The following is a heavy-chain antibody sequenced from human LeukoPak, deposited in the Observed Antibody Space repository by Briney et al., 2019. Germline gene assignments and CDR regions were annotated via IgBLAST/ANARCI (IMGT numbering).Heavy chain of an antibody. CDR1: GGALSGYY. J-gene: IGHJ4*02. V-gene: IGHV4-34*01. Sequence: SETLSLTCAVYGGALSGYYWTWIRQPAGKGLEGIGGITHSGSANSNPSLKSRVTISIDTSKNQFSLKLSSVTAADTAVYYCATGLQGIAVAGEVYNDYWGQGTLVTVSS. D-gene: IGHD6-13*01. CDR2: ITHSGSA. CDR3: ATGLQGIAVAGEVYNDY.